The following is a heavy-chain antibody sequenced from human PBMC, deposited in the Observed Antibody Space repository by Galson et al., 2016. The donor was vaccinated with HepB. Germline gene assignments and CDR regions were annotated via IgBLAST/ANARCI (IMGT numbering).Heavy chain of an antibody. J-gene: IGHJ3*01. Sequence: SLTLSCAASGFTFSTYAMTWVRQAPGKGLEWVSSVTGSGSWTYHADSVKGRLTTSRDNSKNTLYLQMNSLRAEDTAVYYCARDPNGDYFGAFDFWGQGTMVTVSS. D-gene: IGHD4-17*01. CDR2: VTGSGSWT. CDR3: ARDPNGDYFGAFDF. CDR1: GFTFSTYA. V-gene: IGHV3-23*01.